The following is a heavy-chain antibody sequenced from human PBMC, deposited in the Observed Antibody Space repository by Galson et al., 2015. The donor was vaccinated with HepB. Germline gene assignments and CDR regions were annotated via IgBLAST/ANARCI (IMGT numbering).Heavy chain of an antibody. V-gene: IGHV5-51*01. CDR1: GYSFTSYW. CDR3: ARGPYGDYRAEREHYFDY. D-gene: IGHD4-17*01. J-gene: IGHJ4*02. CDR2: IYPGDSDT. Sequence: QSGAEVKKPGESLKISCKGSGYSFTSYWIGWVRQMPGKGLEWMGIIYPGDSDTRYSPSFQGQVTISADKSISTAYLQWSSLKASDTAMYYCARGPYGDYRAEREHYFDYWGQGTLVTVSS.